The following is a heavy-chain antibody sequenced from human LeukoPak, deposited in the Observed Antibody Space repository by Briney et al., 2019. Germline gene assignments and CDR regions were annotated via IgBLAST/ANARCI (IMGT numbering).Heavy chain of an antibody. Sequence: ASVKVSCKAFGYTFTNYGITWLRQAPGQGLEWMGWVSPSSGHTNYTQNLQDRVTMTTDTPTNTAYMELRSLRSDDTAVYYCARDYGDPWYFDLWGRGTLVTVSS. D-gene: IGHD4-17*01. CDR1: GYTFTNYG. J-gene: IGHJ2*01. V-gene: IGHV1-18*01. CDR2: VSPSSGHT. CDR3: ARDYGDPWYFDL.